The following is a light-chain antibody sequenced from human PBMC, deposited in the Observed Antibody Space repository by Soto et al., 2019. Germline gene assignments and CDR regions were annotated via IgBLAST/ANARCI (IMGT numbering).Light chain of an antibody. J-gene: IGKJ4*01. CDR3: QQFSSYPLT. V-gene: IGKV3-20*01. CDR1: QTVRNNY. Sequence: EFVLTQSSGTLSLSPGERATLSCRASQTVRNNYLAWYQQKPGQAPRLLIYDASSGATGIPDRFSGGGSGTDFTLTISRLEPEDFAVYYCQQFSSYPLTFGGGTKVDI. CDR2: DAS.